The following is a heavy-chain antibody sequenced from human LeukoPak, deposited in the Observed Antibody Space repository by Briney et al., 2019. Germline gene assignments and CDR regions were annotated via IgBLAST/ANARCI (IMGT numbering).Heavy chain of an antibody. D-gene: IGHD2-2*01. CDR3: TTEFHNAPDY. V-gene: IGHV3-15*01. CDR1: GLTFRNAW. CDR2: IKSKFDGGTT. J-gene: IGHJ4*02. Sequence: GSLRLSCAASGLTFRNAWMSWVRQAPGKGLEWVGRIKSKFDGGTTDYAAPVKGRFTISRGDSENTLYLQMNSLKTEDTGVYYCTTEFHNAPDYWGQGTLVTVSS.